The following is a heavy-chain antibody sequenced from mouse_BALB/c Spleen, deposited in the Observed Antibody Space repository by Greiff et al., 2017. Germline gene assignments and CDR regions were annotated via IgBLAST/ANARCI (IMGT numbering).Heavy chain of an antibody. D-gene: IGHD1-1*01. V-gene: IGHV1S56*01. J-gene: IGHJ4*01. Sequence: QVQLQQSGPELVKPGASVRISCKASGYTFTSYYIHWVKQRPGQGLEWIGWIYPGNVNTKYNEKFKGKATLTADKSSSTAYMQLSSLTSEDSAVYFCARDYDYAMDYWGQGTSVTVSS. CDR3: ARDYDYAMDY. CDR1: GYTFTSYY. CDR2: IYPGNVNT.